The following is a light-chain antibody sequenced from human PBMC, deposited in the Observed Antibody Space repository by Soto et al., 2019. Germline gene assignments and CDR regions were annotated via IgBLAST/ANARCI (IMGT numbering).Light chain of an antibody. J-gene: IGKJ4*01. CDR1: QGISNY. CDR3: QKFNSVPT. CDR2: AAS. Sequence: DVQLTQSPSSLSASVGDRVTITCRASQGISNYLAWYQQKPGKVLNLLIYAASTLQSGVPSRFSGSGSGTDFTLTISSLQPEDVATYYCQKFNSVPTFGGGTKVEI. V-gene: IGKV1-27*01.